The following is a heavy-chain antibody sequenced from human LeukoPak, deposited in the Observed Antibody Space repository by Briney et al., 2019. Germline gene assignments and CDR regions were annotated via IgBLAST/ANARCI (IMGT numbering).Heavy chain of an antibody. V-gene: IGHV3-23*01. Sequence: GASLRLSCAASGFTFSSYAMSWVRQAPGKGVEWVSVISGSGGNTYYADSVKGRFTISRDNSKNTLYLQMNSLRAEDTAIYYCAKDGKGAPVAGTGYFDYWGQGTLVTVSS. D-gene: IGHD6-19*01. CDR1: GFTFSSYA. CDR2: ISGSGGNT. CDR3: AKDGKGAPVAGTGYFDY. J-gene: IGHJ4*02.